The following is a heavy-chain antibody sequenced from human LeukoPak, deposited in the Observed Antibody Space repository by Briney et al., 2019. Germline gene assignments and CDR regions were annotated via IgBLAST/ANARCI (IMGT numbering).Heavy chain of an antibody. CDR1: GDSISSSSSY. Sequence: SETLSLTCTVSGDSISSSSSYWGWIRQPPGKGLEWIGEINDSGSTNYNPSLKSRVTISVDTSQNQFSLKLSSVTASDTAVYYCARHLQGGRRAFDIWGQGTMVTVSS. D-gene: IGHD2-15*01. J-gene: IGHJ3*02. CDR2: INDSGST. V-gene: IGHV4-39*01. CDR3: ARHLQGGRRAFDI.